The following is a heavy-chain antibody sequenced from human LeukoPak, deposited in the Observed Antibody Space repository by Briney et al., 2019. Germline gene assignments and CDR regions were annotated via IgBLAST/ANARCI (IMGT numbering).Heavy chain of an antibody. V-gene: IGHV1-24*01. J-gene: IGHJ4*02. D-gene: IGHD4-17*01. Sequence: AASVKVSCKVSGYSLTELSMHWVRQAPGKGLEWMGSYDPGDGETIYAQKFQGRVTMTEDTSIDTAYMELSSLRSEDTAVYYCAHGLRYWGQGTLVTVSS. CDR3: AHGLRY. CDR1: GYSLTELS. CDR2: YDPGDGET.